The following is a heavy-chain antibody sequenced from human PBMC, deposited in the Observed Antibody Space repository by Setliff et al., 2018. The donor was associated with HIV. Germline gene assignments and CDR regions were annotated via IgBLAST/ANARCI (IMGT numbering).Heavy chain of an antibody. Sequence: ASVKVSCKASGYTFTNYAMHWLRQAPGQRLEWMGWINAGNGNTRYSQEFQGRVTITRDTSATTVYMELSSLRSEDTAVYYCARDLLSGWYHYYYYMDVWGKGTTVTVSS. CDR3: ARDLLSGWYHYYYYMDV. J-gene: IGHJ6*03. D-gene: IGHD6-19*01. CDR2: INAGNGNT. V-gene: IGHV1-3*03. CDR1: GYTFTNYA.